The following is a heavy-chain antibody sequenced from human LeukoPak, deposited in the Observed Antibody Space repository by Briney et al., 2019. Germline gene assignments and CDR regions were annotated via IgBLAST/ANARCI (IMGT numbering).Heavy chain of an antibody. D-gene: IGHD2-2*02. CDR1: GYTFTSYG. J-gene: IGHJ4*02. Sequence: ASVKVSCKASGYTFTSYGISWVRQAPGQGLEWMGWISAYNGNTNYAQKLQGRVTMTTDTSTSTAYMELRSLRSDDTAVYYCASDCSSTSCYTAFDYWGQGTLVTVSS. CDR2: ISAYNGNT. V-gene: IGHV1-18*01. CDR3: ASDCSSTSCYTAFDY.